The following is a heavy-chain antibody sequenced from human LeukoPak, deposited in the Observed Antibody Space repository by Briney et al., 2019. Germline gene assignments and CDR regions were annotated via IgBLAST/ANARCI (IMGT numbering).Heavy chain of an antibody. J-gene: IGHJ4*02. CDR1: GYTFTGYY. CDR2: INTNSGGT. Sequence: ASVKVSCKASGYTFTGYYMHWVRQAPGQGLEWMGWINTNSGGTNYAQKFQGRVTMTRDTSISTAYMELSRLRSDDTAVYYCARRYCSSTSCSDFDYWGQGTLVTVSS. D-gene: IGHD2-2*01. CDR3: ARRYCSSTSCSDFDY. V-gene: IGHV1-2*02.